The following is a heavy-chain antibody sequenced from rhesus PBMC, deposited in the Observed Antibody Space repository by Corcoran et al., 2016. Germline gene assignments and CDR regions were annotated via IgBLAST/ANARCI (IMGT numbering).Heavy chain of an antibody. CDR2: ISGISGST. Sequence: QLQLQESGPGLVTPSETLPLTCAVSGCSISYNWAPWIRQHPGKGLEWIGRISGISGSTSYNPSLKSRLTISTYTSKNQFSLKLSSVTAADTAVYYCALPGNNGAFDYWGQGVLVTVSS. CDR3: ALPGNNGAFDY. D-gene: IGHD1-20*01. V-gene: IGHV4-147*01. CDR1: GCSISYNW. J-gene: IGHJ4*01.